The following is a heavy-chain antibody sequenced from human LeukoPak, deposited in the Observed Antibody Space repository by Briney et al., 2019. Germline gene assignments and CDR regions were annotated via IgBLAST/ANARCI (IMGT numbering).Heavy chain of an antibody. J-gene: IGHJ6*03. CDR1: GGSISSYY. Sequence: SETLSLTCTVSGGSISSYYWSWIRQPPGKGLEWIGYIYYSGSTNYNPSLKSRVTISVDTSKNQFSLKLSSVTAADTAVYYCARVRGSDYGDYAEDYYYYYMDVWGKGTTVTISS. D-gene: IGHD4-17*01. V-gene: IGHV4-59*01. CDR2: IYYSGST. CDR3: ARVRGSDYGDYAEDYYYYYMDV.